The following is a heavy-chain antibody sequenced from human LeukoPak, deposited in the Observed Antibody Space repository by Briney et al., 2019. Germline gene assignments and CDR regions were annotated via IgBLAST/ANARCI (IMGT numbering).Heavy chain of an antibody. CDR1: GFTFSSYW. J-gene: IGHJ5*02. CDR3: ARDGPKVWYSSGLNWFDP. D-gene: IGHD6-19*01. Sequence: GGSLRLSCAASGFTFSSYWMSWVRQAPGKGLERVANIKQDGSEKYYVDSVKGRFTISRDNAKNSLYLQMNSLRAEDTAVYYCARDGPKVWYSSGLNWFDPWGQGTLVTVSS. CDR2: IKQDGSEK. V-gene: IGHV3-7*01.